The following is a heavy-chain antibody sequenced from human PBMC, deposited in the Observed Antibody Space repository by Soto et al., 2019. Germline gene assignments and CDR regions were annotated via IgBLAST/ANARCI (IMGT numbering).Heavy chain of an antibody. D-gene: IGHD5-12*01. CDR1: GGSISGSISSSY. J-gene: IGHJ4*02. CDR2: IYYSGST. V-gene: IGHV4-61*01. Sequence: SETLSLTCTVSGGSISGSISSSYWNWIRQPPGKGLEWIGYIYYSGSTNYNPSLKSRVAISVDTSKNQFSLKLSSVTAADTAVYYCARDYSGYDRFDYWGQGTLVTVSS. CDR3: ARDYSGYDRFDY.